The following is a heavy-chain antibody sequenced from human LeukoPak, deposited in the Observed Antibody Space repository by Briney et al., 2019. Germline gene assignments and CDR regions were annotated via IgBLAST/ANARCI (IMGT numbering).Heavy chain of an antibody. J-gene: IGHJ4*02. CDR1: GYTFTSYY. CDR3: VRGGIVGSSWFLFDY. V-gene: IGHV1-46*01. Sequence: ASVKVSCKASGYTFTSYYMHWVRQAPGQGLELMGAINPGGGSTSYAQNFQGRVTMTRDTSTSTVYMDLSSLRSEDTAVYYCVRGGIVGSSWFLFDYWGQGTLVTVSS. CDR2: INPGGGST. D-gene: IGHD6-13*01.